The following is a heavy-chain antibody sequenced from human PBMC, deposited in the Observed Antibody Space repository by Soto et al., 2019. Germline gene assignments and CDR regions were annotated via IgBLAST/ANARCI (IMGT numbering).Heavy chain of an antibody. V-gene: IGHV4-34*01. CDR2: INHSGST. Sequence: SETLSLTCAVYGGSFSGYYWSWIRQPPGRGLEWIGEINHSGSTNYNPSLKSRVTISVDTSKNQSSLKLSSVTAADTAVYYCARVGSTYYYDSSGYYPWGQGTLVTVSS. D-gene: IGHD3-22*01. CDR3: ARVGSTYYYDSSGYYP. CDR1: GGSFSGYY. J-gene: IGHJ5*02.